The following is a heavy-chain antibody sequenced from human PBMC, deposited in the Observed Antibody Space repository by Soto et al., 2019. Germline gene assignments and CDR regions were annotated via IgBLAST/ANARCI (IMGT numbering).Heavy chain of an antibody. CDR2: IIPKLGSA. V-gene: IGHV1-69*13. D-gene: IGHD2-21*02. J-gene: IGHJ1*01. CDR1: GGGNLRDYR. CDR3: ARGGGDYHFGPVY. Sequence: SVKVSCKASGGGNLRDYRTTWVRRAPGQGLEWMGGIIPKLGSANYAQNFQGRVTITADESTNTVYMELRSLRSDDTAVYYCARGGGDYHFGPVYWARGTPDPVSS.